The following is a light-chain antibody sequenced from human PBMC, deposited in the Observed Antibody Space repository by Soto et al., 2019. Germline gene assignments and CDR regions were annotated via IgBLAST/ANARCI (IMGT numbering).Light chain of an antibody. CDR3: HQYGSAPAWT. V-gene: IGKV3-20*01. J-gene: IGKJ1*01. CDR1: QSISSSY. Sequence: EIVLTQSPGTLSLFPGERATLSCRASQSISSSYLAWYQQKPGQAPRLLIYGASSWATGIPDRFSGAGSATDFTLTISRLEPEDFAVYYCHQYGSAPAWTFGQGTKVEIK. CDR2: GAS.